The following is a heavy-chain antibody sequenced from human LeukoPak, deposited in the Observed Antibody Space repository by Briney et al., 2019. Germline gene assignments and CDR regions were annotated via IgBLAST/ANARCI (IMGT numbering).Heavy chain of an antibody. V-gene: IGHV4-34*01. CDR3: ARVRWLRRIDY. J-gene: IGHJ4*02. CDR1: GGSISGYY. D-gene: IGHD5-12*01. Sequence: SETLSLTCTVSGGSISGYYWSWIRQPPGKGLEWIGEINHSGSTNYNPSLKSRVTISVDTSKNQFSLKLSSVTAADTAVYYCARVRWLRRIDYWGQGTLVTVSS. CDR2: INHSGST.